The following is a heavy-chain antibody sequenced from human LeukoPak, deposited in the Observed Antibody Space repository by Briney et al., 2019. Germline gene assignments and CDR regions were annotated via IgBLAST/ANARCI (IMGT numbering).Heavy chain of an antibody. CDR2: IYYSGST. D-gene: IGHD3-3*01. CDR3: ASGKNYDFWSGYWLDY. V-gene: IGHV4-31*03. CDR1: GGSISRGGYY. J-gene: IGHJ4*02. Sequence: PSQTLSLTCTVSGGSISRGGYYWSWIRQHPGKGLEWIGYIYYSGSTYYNPSLKSRVTISVDTSKNQFSLKLSSVTAADTAVYYCASGKNYDFWSGYWLDYWGQGTLVTVSS.